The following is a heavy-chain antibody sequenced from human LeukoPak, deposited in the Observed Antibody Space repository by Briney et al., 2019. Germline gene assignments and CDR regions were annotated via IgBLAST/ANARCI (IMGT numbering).Heavy chain of an antibody. Sequence: GGSLRLSCAASGFTFSRHWMTWVRQAPGKGLEWVSVIYSGGSTYYADSVKGRFTISRDNSKNTLYLQMNSLRAEDTAVYYCARVSYWGQGTLVTVSS. CDR1: GFTFSRHW. CDR2: IYSGGST. CDR3: ARVSY. V-gene: IGHV3-66*02. J-gene: IGHJ4*02.